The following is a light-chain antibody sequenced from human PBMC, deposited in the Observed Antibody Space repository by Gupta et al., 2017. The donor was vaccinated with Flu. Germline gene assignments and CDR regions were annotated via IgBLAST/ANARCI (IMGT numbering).Light chain of an antibody. V-gene: IGLV3-21*02. CDR1: NIGRRS. CDR2: EDS. CDR3: NVRASSSDHVV. Sequence: SYVLTPTPSVSVAPGQTATMTCGGNNIGRRSVQWYQQNPGKAPGLVVYEDSDRPSGIPDRFAGSNATTPDTPTLTMAEGGDEAEDDCNVRASSSDHVVFGGGTKLTVL. J-gene: IGLJ2*01.